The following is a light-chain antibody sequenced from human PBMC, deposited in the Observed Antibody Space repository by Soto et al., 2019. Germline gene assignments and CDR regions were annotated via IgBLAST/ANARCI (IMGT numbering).Light chain of an antibody. CDR3: SSFAGNNSFV. V-gene: IGLV2-8*01. Sequence: QSALTQPPSASGSPGQSVTISCTGTSSDIGRYNYVSWYQQRPGKAPKLIIYEVNKRPSGVPDRVFASKSDNTASLTVSGLQAEDEADYYCSSFAGNNSFVFGTGTKLTVL. J-gene: IGLJ1*01. CDR2: EVN. CDR1: SSDIGRYNY.